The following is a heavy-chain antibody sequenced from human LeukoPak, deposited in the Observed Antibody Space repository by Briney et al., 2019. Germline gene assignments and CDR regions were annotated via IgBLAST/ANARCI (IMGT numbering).Heavy chain of an antibody. CDR2: ISGSGGST. D-gene: IGHD2-21*02. J-gene: IGHJ4*02. Sequence: PGGSLRLSCAASGFTFSSYAMSWVRQAPGKGLEWVSAISGSGGSTYYADSVKGRFTISRDNSKNTLYMQMNSLRAEDTAVYYCAKDGRFDPYCGGDCYSRGTYFDYWGQGTLVTVSS. CDR1: GFTFSSYA. V-gene: IGHV3-23*01. CDR3: AKDGRFDPYCGGDCYSRGTYFDY.